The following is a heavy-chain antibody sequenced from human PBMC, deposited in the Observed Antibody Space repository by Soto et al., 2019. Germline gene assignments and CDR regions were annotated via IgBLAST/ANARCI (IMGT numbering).Heavy chain of an antibody. CDR2: ISYDGSNK. CDR1: GFTFSSYG. J-gene: IGHJ4*02. Sequence: GVSLGLSCAASGFTFSSYGMHWVLQAPGKGLEWVAVISYDGSNKYYADSVKGRFTMSRDNSKNTLYLQMNSLRAEDTAVYYSAKCWYWGSPTVDYWGQGTLVTVSS. CDR3: AKCWYWGSPTVDY. V-gene: IGHV3-30*18. D-gene: IGHD6-13*01.